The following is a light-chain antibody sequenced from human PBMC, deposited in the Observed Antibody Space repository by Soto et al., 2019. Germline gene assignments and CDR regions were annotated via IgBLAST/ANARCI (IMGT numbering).Light chain of an antibody. CDR2: GNK. J-gene: IGLJ1*01. CDR3: GTWDSSLSAFYV. CDR1: SSNIGANYD. V-gene: IGLV1-51*01. Sequence: QSVLTQPPSVYGAPVQRVSLFCTETSSNIGANYDVQWYQRLPGTAPKLLIYGNKNRPSGIPDRFSGSKSGTSATLGITGLQTGDEADYYCGTWDSSLSAFYVFGTGTKVTVL.